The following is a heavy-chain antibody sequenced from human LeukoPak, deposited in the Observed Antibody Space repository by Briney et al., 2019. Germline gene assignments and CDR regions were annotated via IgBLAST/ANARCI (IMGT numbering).Heavy chain of an antibody. CDR3: ARVDTAMVIDY. CDR1: GYTFTSYY. V-gene: IGHV1-46*01. J-gene: IGHJ4*02. CDR2: INPSGGST. D-gene: IGHD5-18*01. Sequence: GASVKDSCKASGYTFTSYYMHWVRQAPGQGLEWMGIINPSGGSTSYAQKFQGRVTMTRDTPTSTVYMELSSLRSEDTAVYYCARVDTAMVIDYWGQGTLVTVSS.